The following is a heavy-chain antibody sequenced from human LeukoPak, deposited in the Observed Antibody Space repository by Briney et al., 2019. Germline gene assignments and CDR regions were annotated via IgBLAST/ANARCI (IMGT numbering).Heavy chain of an antibody. Sequence: GGSLRLSCAASGFTFSVFSMNWVRQAPGKGLEWVSSITSSYGSIYYADSVKGRFTISRDNAKNSLYLQMNSLRAEDTAVYYCARGSYYFDYWGQGTLVTVSS. CDR2: ITSSYGSI. V-gene: IGHV3-21*01. CDR3: ARGSYYFDY. J-gene: IGHJ4*02. D-gene: IGHD2-15*01. CDR1: GFTFSVFS.